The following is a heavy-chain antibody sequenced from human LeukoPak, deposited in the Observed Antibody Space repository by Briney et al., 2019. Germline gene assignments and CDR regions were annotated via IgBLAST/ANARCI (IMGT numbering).Heavy chain of an antibody. Sequence: SETLSLTCTVSGGSISSYYWSWIRQPPGKGLEWIGYIYYSGSTNYNPSLESRVTISVDTSKNQFSLKLSSVTAADTAVYYCARSGVVVAAAFDYWGQGTLVTVSS. J-gene: IGHJ4*02. D-gene: IGHD2-15*01. V-gene: IGHV4-59*01. CDR1: GGSISSYY. CDR3: ARSGVVVAAAFDY. CDR2: IYYSGST.